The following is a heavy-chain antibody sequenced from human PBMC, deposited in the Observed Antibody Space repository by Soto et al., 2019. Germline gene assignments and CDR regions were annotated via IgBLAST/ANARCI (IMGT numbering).Heavy chain of an antibody. CDR2: IFWDDDK. CDR3: AHRSRGYAYYFDQ. V-gene: IGHV2-5*02. J-gene: IGHJ4*02. Sequence: QITLKESGPTLVKPTQTLARTGSFSGFSLSTRGVGVGWIRQPPGKALEWLALIFWDDDKWYSPSLRSRLTITEDTSKNQVVLTMTNMDPVDRAAYYCAHRSRGYAYYFDQWGQGTLVTVSS. CDR1: GFSLSTRGVG. D-gene: IGHD5-12*01.